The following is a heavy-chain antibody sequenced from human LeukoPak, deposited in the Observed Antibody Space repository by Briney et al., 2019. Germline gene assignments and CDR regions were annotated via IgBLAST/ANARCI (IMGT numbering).Heavy chain of an antibody. J-gene: IGHJ4*02. CDR2: ISSSSSTI. CDR3: ARASGGVDRLLSLD. D-gene: IGHD2-2*01. Sequence: GGSLRLSRAASGFTFSSYSMNWVRQAPGKGLEWVSYISSSSSTIYYADSVKGRFTISRDNAKNSLYLQMNSLRAEDTAVYYCARASGGVDRLLSLDWGQGTLVTVSS. CDR1: GFTFSSYS. V-gene: IGHV3-48*04.